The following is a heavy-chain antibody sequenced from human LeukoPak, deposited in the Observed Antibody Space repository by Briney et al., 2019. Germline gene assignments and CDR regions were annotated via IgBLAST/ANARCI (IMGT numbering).Heavy chain of an antibody. CDR1: GFTFSSYE. J-gene: IGHJ4*02. D-gene: IGHD5-18*01. CDR3: ARDRERRYSYSIDY. Sequence: PGGSLRLSCAASGFTFSSYEMNWVRQAPGKGLEWVSYISSSVSTIYYADSVKGRFTISRDNAKNSLYLQMNSLRAEDTAVYYCARDRERRYSYSIDYWGQGTVVTVSS. CDR2: ISSSVSTI. V-gene: IGHV3-48*03.